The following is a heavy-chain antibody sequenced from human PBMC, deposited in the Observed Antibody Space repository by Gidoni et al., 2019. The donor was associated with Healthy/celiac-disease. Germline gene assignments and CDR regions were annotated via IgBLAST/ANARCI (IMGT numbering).Heavy chain of an antibody. CDR2: ISYEGSNK. Sequence: QVQLVESGGGVVQPGRSLRLSCAASGFTFSSYAMHWVRQAPGKGLEWVAVISYEGSNKYYADSVKGRFTISRDNSKNTLYLQMNSLRAEDTAVYYCARPGPGIAAADLYYFDYWGQGTLVTVSS. V-gene: IGHV3-30*04. D-gene: IGHD6-13*01. CDR3: ARPGPGIAAADLYYFDY. J-gene: IGHJ4*02. CDR1: GFTFSSYA.